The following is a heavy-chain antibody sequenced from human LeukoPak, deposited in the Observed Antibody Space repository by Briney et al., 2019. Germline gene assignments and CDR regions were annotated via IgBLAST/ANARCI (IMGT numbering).Heavy chain of an antibody. CDR3: ARISIAVAGSNWFDP. CDR1: GGTFSSYA. CDR2: IIPILGIA. V-gene: IGHV1-69*04. J-gene: IGHJ5*02. Sequence: GASVKVSCKASGGTFSSYAISWVRQAPGQGLEWMGRIIPILGIANYAQKFQGRVTVTADKSTSTAYMELSSLRPEDTAVYYCARISIAVAGSNWFDPWGQGTLVTVSS. D-gene: IGHD6-19*01.